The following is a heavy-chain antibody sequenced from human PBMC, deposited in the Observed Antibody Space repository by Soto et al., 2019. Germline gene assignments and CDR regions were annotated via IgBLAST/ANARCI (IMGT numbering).Heavy chain of an antibody. D-gene: IGHD5-18*01. V-gene: IGHV3-23*01. CDR2: ISKSGGTS. J-gene: IGHJ4*02. Sequence: EVQLLESGGGLVQPGGSLRLSFAASGFTFSTYAMNWVRQAPGEGLEWVSSISKSGGTSFYADSVQGRFTISRDNSKNTLSMQMNTLRAEDTAVYYCATGPLIDTPMFISYFDQWGQGTLVTVSS. CDR3: ATGPLIDTPMFISYFDQ. CDR1: GFTFSTYA.